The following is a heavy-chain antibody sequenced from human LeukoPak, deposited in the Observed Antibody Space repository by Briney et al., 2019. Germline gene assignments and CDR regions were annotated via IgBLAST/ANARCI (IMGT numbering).Heavy chain of an antibody. CDR1: GYTFTSYG. Sequence: ASVKVSCKASGYTFTSYGISWVRQAPGQGLEWMGWISAYNGNTNYAQKLQGRVTMTTDTSTSTTYMELRSLRSGDTAVYYRARRGVPAATNYFDYWGQGTLVTVSS. D-gene: IGHD2-2*01. CDR3: ARRGVPAATNYFDY. J-gene: IGHJ4*02. V-gene: IGHV1-18*04. CDR2: ISAYNGNT.